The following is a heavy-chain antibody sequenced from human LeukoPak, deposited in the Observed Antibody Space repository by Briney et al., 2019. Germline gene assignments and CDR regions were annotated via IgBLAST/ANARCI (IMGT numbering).Heavy chain of an antibody. Sequence: GASVKVSCKASGYTFTSYDINWVRQATGQGVEWMGWMNPNSGNTGYAPKFQGRVTITRNTSISTAYMELSSLRSEDTAVYYCARIKDYYYMDVWGKGTTVTVSS. V-gene: IGHV1-8*03. CDR2: MNPNSGNT. CDR1: GYTFTSYD. CDR3: ARIKDYYYMDV. J-gene: IGHJ6*03.